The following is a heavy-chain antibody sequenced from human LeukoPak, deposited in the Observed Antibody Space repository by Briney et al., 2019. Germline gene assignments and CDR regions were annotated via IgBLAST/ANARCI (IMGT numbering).Heavy chain of an antibody. V-gene: IGHV1-69*13. CDR1: GGTFSSYA. J-gene: IGHJ6*02. CDR3: ARVSDTAMVYYYYGMDV. D-gene: IGHD5-18*01. CDR2: IIPIFGTA. Sequence: ASVKVSCKASGGTFSSYAISWVRQAPGQGLEWMGGIIPIFGTANYAQKFQGRVTITADESTSTAYMELSSLRSEDTAVYYCARVSDTAMVYYYYGMDVWGQGTTVTVSS.